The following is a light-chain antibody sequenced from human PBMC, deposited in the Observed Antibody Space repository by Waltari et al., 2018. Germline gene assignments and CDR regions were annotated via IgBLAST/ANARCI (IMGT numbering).Light chain of an antibody. CDR3: QHYVRLPAT. Sequence: EIVLTQSPGSLSSSPGERVTLSCRASPSVSRDLAWYQQKPGQAPRLLIFGSSNRATGIPDRFSGSGSETDFSLTISRLEPEDFAVYYCQHYVRLPATFGRGTKVEIK. CDR2: GSS. V-gene: IGKV3-20*01. CDR1: PSVSRD. J-gene: IGKJ1*01.